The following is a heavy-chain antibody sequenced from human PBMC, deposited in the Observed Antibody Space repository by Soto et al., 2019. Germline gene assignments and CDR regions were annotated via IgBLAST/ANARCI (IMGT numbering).Heavy chain of an antibody. V-gene: IGHV1-2*04. CDR2: INPNSGGT. D-gene: IGHD3-10*01. CDR1: GYTFTGYY. Sequence: QVQLVQSGAEVKKPGASVKVSCKASGYTFTGYYMHWVRQAPGQGLEWMGWINPNSGGTNYAQKFQGWVTMTRDTSISTAYMELIRLRSDDTAVYYCARDRSRRGGSGSFGWFDPWGQGTLVTVSS. CDR3: ARDRSRRGGSGSFGWFDP. J-gene: IGHJ5*02.